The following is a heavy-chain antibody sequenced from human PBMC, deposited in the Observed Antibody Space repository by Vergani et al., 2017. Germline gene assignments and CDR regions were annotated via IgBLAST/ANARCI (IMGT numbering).Heavy chain of an antibody. CDR1: GFTFSSYS. CDR2: ISSSSSTI. J-gene: IGHJ4*02. CDR3: ARDPEQLERRTFDY. D-gene: IGHD1-1*01. V-gene: IGHV3-48*01. Sequence: EVQLVESGGGLVQPGGSLRLSCAASGFTFSSYSMNWVRQAPGKGLEWVSYISSSSSTIYYADSVKGRFTISRDNAKNSLYLQMNSLRAEDTAVYYCARDPEQLERRTFDYWGQETLVTVSS.